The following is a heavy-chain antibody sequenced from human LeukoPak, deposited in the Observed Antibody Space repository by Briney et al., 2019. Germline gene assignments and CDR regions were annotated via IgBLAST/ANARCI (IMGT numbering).Heavy chain of an antibody. CDR1: GFTFSSYS. V-gene: IGHV3-21*01. D-gene: IGHD5-12*01. CDR3: ATVLVATGRLDY. CDR2: ISSSSSYI. Sequence: TPGGSLRLSCAASGFTFSSYSMNWVRQAPGKGLEWVSSISSSSSYIYYADSVKGRFTISRDNAKNSLYLQMNSLRAEDTAVYHCATVLVATGRLDYWGQGTLVTVSS. J-gene: IGHJ4*02.